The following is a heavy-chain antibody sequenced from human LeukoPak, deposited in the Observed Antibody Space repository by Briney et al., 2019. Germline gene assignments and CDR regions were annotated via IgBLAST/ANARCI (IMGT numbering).Heavy chain of an antibody. D-gene: IGHD4/OR15-4a*01. CDR2: VYYSGST. CDR3: ARRDYAAWFDP. CDR1: DDSITSGAFY. Sequence: PSETLSLTCNVSDDSITSGAFYWAWIPQSPGKGLEWIGNVYYSGSTQYNPSLRGRVSISMDKTKNRFSLNLNSVSVTDTAIYYCARRDYAAWFDPWGQGTLVTVSS. J-gene: IGHJ5*02. V-gene: IGHV4-39*01.